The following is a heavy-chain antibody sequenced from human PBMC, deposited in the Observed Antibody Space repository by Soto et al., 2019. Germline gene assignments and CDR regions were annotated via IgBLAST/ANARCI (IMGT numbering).Heavy chain of an antibody. Sequence: QVQLVPSGAEVKKPGASVKVSCKASGYTFTSYYMHWVRQAPGQGLEWMGIINPSGGSTSYAQKFQGSVTMNRDTSTSTVYIELSSLRSEDTAVYSCARDPRAVAGDDAFDIWGQGTMVTVSS. D-gene: IGHD6-19*01. J-gene: IGHJ3*02. CDR3: ARDPRAVAGDDAFDI. CDR1: GYTFTSYY. V-gene: IGHV1-46*01. CDR2: INPSGGST.